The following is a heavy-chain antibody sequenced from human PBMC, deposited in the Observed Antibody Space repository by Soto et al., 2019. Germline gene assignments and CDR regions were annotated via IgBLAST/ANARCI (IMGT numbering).Heavy chain of an antibody. D-gene: IGHD3-22*01. CDR2: ISAYNGNT. J-gene: IGHJ5*02. CDR3: ARTKRGTYYYDSSGYSGWFDP. Sequence: ASVKVSCKASGYTFTSYGISWVRQAPGQGLEWMGWISAYNGNTNYAQKLQGRVTMTTDTSTSTAYMELRSLRSDDTAVYYCARTKRGTYYYDSSGYSGWFDPWGQG. CDR1: GYTFTSYG. V-gene: IGHV1-18*04.